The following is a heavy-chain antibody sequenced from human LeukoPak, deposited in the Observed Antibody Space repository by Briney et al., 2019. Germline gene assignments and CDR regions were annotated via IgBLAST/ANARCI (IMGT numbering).Heavy chain of an antibody. CDR3: ARGVEATIMTAFDY. V-gene: IGHV1-69*04. CDR2: IIPILGIA. D-gene: IGHD5-12*01. CDR1: GGTFSSYA. J-gene: IGHJ4*02. Sequence: SVKVSCKASGGTFSSYAISWVRQAPGQGLEWMGRIIPILGIANYAQKFQGRVTITADKSTSTAYMELSSLRSEDTAVYYCARGVEATIMTAFDYWGQGTLVTVSS.